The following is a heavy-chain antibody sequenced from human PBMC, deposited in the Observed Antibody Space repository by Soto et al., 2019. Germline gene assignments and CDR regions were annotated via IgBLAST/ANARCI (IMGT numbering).Heavy chain of an antibody. CDR3: ARSVAVPGAHIDY. V-gene: IGHV4-59*01. J-gene: IGHJ4*02. D-gene: IGHD6-19*01. CDR2: VYYTGST. CDR1: GGSISGSY. Sequence: PSETLSLTCSVSGGSISGSYWSWIRQSPGKGLEWLGYVYYTGSTNYSPSLRSRVSISVDTSKNELPLRLSSVTAADTAVYFCARSVAVPGAHIDYWGQGTQVTVSS.